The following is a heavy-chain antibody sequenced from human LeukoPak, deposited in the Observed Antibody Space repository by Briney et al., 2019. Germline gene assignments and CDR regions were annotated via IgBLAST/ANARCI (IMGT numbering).Heavy chain of an antibody. Sequence: GSLRISCAVSGFAFSHYAMSWVRKPPGKGLDLIGEVHVDGSTNYNPSLKSRLTLSVDPSENHISLGLTSVTAADTAVYYCAREGGFYRPLDYSGQGTLGTVSS. CDR2: VHVDGST. CDR3: AREGGFYRPLDY. J-gene: IGHJ4*02. CDR1: GFAFSHYAM. V-gene: IGHV4-4*02. D-gene: IGHD3-3*01.